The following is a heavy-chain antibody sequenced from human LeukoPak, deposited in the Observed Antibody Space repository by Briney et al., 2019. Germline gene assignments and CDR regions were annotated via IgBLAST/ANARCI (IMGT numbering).Heavy chain of an antibody. D-gene: IGHD6-19*01. CDR3: ARHRARQQWPVSLDY. CDR2: INHSGST. CDR1: GGSFSGYY. V-gene: IGHV4-34*01. Sequence: SETLSLTCAVYGGSFSGYYWSWIRQPPGKGLEWIGEINHSGSTNYNPSLKSRVTISVDTSKNQFSLKLSSVTAADTAVYYCARHRARQQWPVSLDYWGQGTLATVSS. J-gene: IGHJ4*02.